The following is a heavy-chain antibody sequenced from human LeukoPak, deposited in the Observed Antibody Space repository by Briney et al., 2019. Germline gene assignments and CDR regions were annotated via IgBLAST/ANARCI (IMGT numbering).Heavy chain of an antibody. V-gene: IGHV4-39*01. D-gene: IGHD2-2*01. J-gene: IGHJ6*03. CDR3: ARHYSSTSPHFYYYMDV. CDR2: IYYSGST. CDR1: GGSLSSGGYY. Sequence: PSQTLSLTCTVSGGSLSSGGYYWSWIRQPPGKGLEWIGSIYYSGSTYYNPSLKSRVTISVDTSKNQFSLKLSSVTAADTAVYYCARHYSSTSPHFYYYMDVWGKGTTVTVSS.